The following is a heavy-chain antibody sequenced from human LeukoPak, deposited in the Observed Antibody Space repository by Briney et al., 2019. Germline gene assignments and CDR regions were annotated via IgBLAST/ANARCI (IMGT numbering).Heavy chain of an antibody. J-gene: IGHJ2*01. D-gene: IGHD6-13*01. CDR3: ARQGSSSWYGWYLDL. V-gene: IGHV4-39*01. CDR2: IYYSEST. CDR1: GGSVSGTTHN. Sequence: SETLSLTCSVSGGSVSGTTHNWGWIRQPPGKGLEWIATIYYSESTKKSPSLKSRVTISLDTSRNQFSLKLSSVTAADTAVYYCARQGSSSWYGWYLDLWGRGSLVTVSS.